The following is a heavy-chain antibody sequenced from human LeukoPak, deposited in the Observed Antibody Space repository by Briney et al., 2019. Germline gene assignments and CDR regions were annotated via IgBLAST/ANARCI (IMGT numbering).Heavy chain of an antibody. J-gene: IGHJ5*02. CDR3: ARGSYSSGWDP. Sequence: GGSLRLFCAASGFTYSNYWMHWVRQAPGKELVWVSRINSDGSSTRYADSVKGRFTISRGNAKNTLYLQMNSLRAEDTAVYYCARGSYSSGWDPWGQGTRVTVSS. CDR1: GFTYSNYW. CDR2: INSDGSST. D-gene: IGHD6-19*01. V-gene: IGHV3-74*01.